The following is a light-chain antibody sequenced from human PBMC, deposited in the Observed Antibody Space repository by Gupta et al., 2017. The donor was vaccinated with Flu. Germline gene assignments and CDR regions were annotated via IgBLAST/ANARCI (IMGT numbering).Light chain of an antibody. CDR3: AVWDDTLRGVV. CDR2: KNS. V-gene: IGLV1-47*01. J-gene: IGLJ2*01. Sequence: QSVLTQPPSASGTPGQTVTISCSGSDSNIGDNYVYWFQQFPGMAPKLLIAKNSQRSSGVTDRFSGSKSDTSASLVISGLRSEDEADYYCAVWDDTLRGVVFGGGTKLTAL. CDR1: DSNIGDNY.